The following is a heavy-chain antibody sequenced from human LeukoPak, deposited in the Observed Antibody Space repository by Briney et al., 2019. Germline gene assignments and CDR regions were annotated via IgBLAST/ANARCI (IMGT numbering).Heavy chain of an antibody. J-gene: IGHJ3*02. CDR1: GDSITSSSYY. CDR3: ARGVSYYDGSGSPI. Sequence: SETLSLTCTVSGDSITSSSYYWGWIRQPPGKGLEWIGTMYYTGTIYYNPSLKSRVTISVDTSKNQFSLSLSSVTAADTAVYYCARGVSYYDGSGSPIWGQGTMVTVSS. V-gene: IGHV4-39*07. D-gene: IGHD3-10*01. CDR2: MYYTGTI.